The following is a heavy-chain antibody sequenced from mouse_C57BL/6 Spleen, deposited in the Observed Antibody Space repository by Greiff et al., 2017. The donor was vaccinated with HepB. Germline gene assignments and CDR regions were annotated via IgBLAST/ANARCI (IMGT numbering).Heavy chain of an antibody. V-gene: IGHV14-2*01. Sequence: VQLQQSGAELVKPGASVKLSCTASGFNIKDYYMHWVKQRTEQGLEWIGRIDPEDGETKYAPNFPGKATITADTSSNTAYLQLSSLTSEDTAVYYCARGLLYAMDYWGQGTSVTVSS. CDR1: GFNIKDYY. J-gene: IGHJ4*01. CDR2: IDPEDGET. CDR3: ARGLLYAMDY. D-gene: IGHD1-1*01.